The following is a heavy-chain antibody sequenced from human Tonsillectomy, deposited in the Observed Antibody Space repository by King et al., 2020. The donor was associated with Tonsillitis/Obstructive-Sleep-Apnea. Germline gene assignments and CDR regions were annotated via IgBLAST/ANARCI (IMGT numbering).Heavy chain of an antibody. CDR3: AADIGYCSSTSCSWYFDL. CDR2: IVVGSGNT. CDR1: GFTFTSSA. J-gene: IGHJ2*01. D-gene: IGHD2-2*03. V-gene: IGHV1-58*02. Sequence: RQLVQSGPEVKKPGTSVKVSCKASGFTFTSSAMRWVRQARGQRLEWIGWIVVGSGNTNYAQKFQERVTITRDMSTSTAYMELSSLRSEDTAVYYWAADIGYCSSTSCSWYFDLWGRGTLVTVSS.